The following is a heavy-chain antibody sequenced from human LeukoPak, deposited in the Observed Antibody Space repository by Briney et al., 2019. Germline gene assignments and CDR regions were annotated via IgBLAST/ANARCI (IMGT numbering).Heavy chain of an antibody. CDR1: GGSISSYY. CDR2: IYTSGST. V-gene: IGHV4-4*07. D-gene: IGHD6-13*01. J-gene: IGHJ3*02. Sequence: SETLSLTCTVSGGSISSYYWSWIRPPAGRGLEWIGRIYTSGSTNYNPSLKSRVTMSVATSKTQFSLKLNSVTAADAAVYYCARSRSSSPHAFDIWGQGTMVTVSS. CDR3: ARSRSSSPHAFDI.